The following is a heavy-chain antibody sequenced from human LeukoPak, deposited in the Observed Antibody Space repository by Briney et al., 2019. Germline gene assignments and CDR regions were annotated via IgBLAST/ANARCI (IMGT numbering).Heavy chain of an antibody. J-gene: IGHJ4*02. CDR1: GFTFSRYA. D-gene: IGHD3-3*01. CDR3: ARDGGYDFWSGYYQDY. V-gene: IGHV3-30-3*01. CDR2: ISYDANIGSNK. Sequence: GRSLRLSCAASGFTFSRYAMHWVRQAPGKGLEWVALISYDANIGSNKYYADSVKGRFTISRDNSKNTLYLQMNSLRAEDTAVYYCARDGGYDFWSGYYQDYWGQGTLVTVSS.